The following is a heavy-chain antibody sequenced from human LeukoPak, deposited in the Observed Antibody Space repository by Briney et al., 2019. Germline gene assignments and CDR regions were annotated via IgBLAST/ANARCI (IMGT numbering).Heavy chain of an antibody. CDR1: GFNVSSSY. J-gene: IGHJ4*02. V-gene: IGHV3-53*01. Sequence: GGSLRLSCAVSGFNVSSSYMSWVRQAPGKGLEWVSVIYREDKAYYADSVKGRFTISRDSSKNTLYLQINSLRAEGTAIYYCARDSTTGVTLAYWGQGTLVTVSS. CDR3: ARDSTTGVTLAY. CDR2: IYREDKA. D-gene: IGHD4-17*01.